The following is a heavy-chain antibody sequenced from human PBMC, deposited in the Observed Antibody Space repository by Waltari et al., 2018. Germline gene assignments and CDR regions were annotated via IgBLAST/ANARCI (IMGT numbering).Heavy chain of an antibody. CDR3: ARPGEGPSSH. CDR1: GIIVSANY. CDR2: IYSAGRT. Sequence: EVQLVESVGGLIQPGGSLRLSCAASGIIVSANYMNWVRQAPGKGPQWVSVIYSAGRTYYADSVKGRFTISRDNTKNTVYLQMNNLKTEDTAVYYCARPGEGPSSHWGQGTLVTVSS. D-gene: IGHD4-17*01. V-gene: IGHV3-53*01. J-gene: IGHJ4*02.